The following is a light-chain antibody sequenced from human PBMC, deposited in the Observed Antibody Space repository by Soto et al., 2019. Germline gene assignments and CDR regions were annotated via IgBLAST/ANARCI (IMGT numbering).Light chain of an antibody. Sequence: QSALTQPASVSGSPGQSITISCTGTSSDVGRYNHVSWYQHHPGKAPKLIISEVSNRPSGVSNRFSGSKSGYTASLTISGLQAEDEADDYCNSHTSGDFRVFGTGTKVTVL. V-gene: IGLV2-14*01. CDR1: SSDVGRYNH. CDR2: EVS. CDR3: NSHTSGDFRV. J-gene: IGLJ1*01.